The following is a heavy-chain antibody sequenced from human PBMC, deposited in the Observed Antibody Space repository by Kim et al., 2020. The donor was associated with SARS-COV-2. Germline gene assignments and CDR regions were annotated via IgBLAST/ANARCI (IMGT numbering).Heavy chain of an antibody. D-gene: IGHD1-26*01. CDR3: ARGGGSYTRGDAFDI. J-gene: IGHJ3*02. Sequence: QKLQGRVTMTTDTSTSTAYMELRSLRSDDTAVYYCARGGGSYTRGDAFDIWGQGTMVTVSS. V-gene: IGHV1-18*01.